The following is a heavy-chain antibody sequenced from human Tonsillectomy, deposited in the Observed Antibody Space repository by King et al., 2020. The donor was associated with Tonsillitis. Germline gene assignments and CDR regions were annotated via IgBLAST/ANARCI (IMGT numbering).Heavy chain of an antibody. Sequence: VQLVQSGAEVKKPGASVKVSCKASGYTFTGYYIHWVRQAPGQGLEWMGWINPNSGGTNYAQKFQGRVTMTRDTSISTDYMELSRLRSDDTAVYYCAREGDYYYYGMDVWGQGTPVTVSS. CDR1: GYTFTGYY. V-gene: IGHV1-2*02. CDR3: AREGDYYYYGMDV. J-gene: IGHJ6*02. CDR2: INPNSGGT.